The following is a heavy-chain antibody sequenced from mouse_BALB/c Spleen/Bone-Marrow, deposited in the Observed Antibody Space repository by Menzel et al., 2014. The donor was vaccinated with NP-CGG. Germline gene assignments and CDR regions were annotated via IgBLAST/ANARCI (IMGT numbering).Heavy chain of an antibody. CDR1: GFNIKDYY. J-gene: IGHJ2*01. V-gene: IGHV14-1*02. D-gene: IGHD4-1*01. CDR2: IDPEKGNT. Sequence: EVKVVESGAELVRPGALVKLSCKASGFNIKDYYLHWVKQGPEQGLEWIGWIDPEKGNTKYDPKFQGKASIIADTSSNSAYLQLSSLTSEDAAVYSCARGAWARGYFDYWGQGTTLTVSS. CDR3: ARGAWARGYFDY.